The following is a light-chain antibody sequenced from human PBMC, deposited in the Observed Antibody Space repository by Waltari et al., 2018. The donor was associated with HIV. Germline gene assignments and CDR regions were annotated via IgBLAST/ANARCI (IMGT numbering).Light chain of an antibody. CDR2: DNT. CDR3: QSYDSSLKVI. Sequence: QSVLTQPPSVPGAPGQRVTISCTGTRSNIGAGYDVHWYQQFPGSVPRLLIYDNTNRPSGVPDRFSGSKSGTSASLAISGLQAEDEADYYCQSYDSSLKVIFGGGTKVTVL. J-gene: IGLJ2*01. CDR1: RSNIGAGYD. V-gene: IGLV1-40*01.